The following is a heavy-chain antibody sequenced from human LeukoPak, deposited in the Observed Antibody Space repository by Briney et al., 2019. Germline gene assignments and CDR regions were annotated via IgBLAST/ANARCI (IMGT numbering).Heavy chain of an antibody. Sequence: ASVKVSCKASGYTFTSYYMHWVRQAPGQGLEWMGIIDPSGGSTSYAQKFQGRVTTTRDTSTSTVYMELSSLRSEDTAVYYCARDRRNYGDYGSAFDIWGQGTMVTVSS. CDR2: IDPSGGST. CDR1: GYTFTSYY. V-gene: IGHV1-46*01. CDR3: ARDRRNYGDYGSAFDI. D-gene: IGHD4-17*01. J-gene: IGHJ3*02.